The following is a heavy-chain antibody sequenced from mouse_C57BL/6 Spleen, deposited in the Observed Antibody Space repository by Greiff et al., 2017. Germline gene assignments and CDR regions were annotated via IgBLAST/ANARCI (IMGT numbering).Heavy chain of an antibody. V-gene: IGHV3-8*01. CDR3: SRIYGSSSHWYFDV. D-gene: IGHD1-1*01. CDR1: GYSITSDY. CDR2: ISYSGST. Sequence: EVKLLESGPGLAKPSQTLSLTCSVTGYSITSDYWTWIRKFPGNKLEYMGYISYSGSTYYHPSLKSRISITRDTSKNQYYLQLNSVTTEDTATYYCSRIYGSSSHWYFDVWGTGTTVTVSS. J-gene: IGHJ1*03.